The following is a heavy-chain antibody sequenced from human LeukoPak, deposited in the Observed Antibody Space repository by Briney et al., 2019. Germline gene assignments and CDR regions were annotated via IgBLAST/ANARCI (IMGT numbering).Heavy chain of an antibody. J-gene: IGHJ2*01. D-gene: IGHD3-9*01. CDR3: ARGYGIPRAFNFDL. V-gene: IGHV3-9*01. CDR2: ISWNSGSI. Sequence: GGSLRLSRAASGFTFDDYAMHWVRQAPGKGLEWVSGISWNSGSIGYADSVKGRFTISRDNAKNTLYLQMNSLRAEDTAVYYCARGYGIPRAFNFDLWGRGTLVTVSS. CDR1: GFTFDDYA.